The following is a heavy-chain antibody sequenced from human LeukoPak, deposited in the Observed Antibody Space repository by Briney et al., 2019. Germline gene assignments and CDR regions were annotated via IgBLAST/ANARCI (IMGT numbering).Heavy chain of an antibody. CDR1: GLTVRNDA. CDR2: ISGRGDST. D-gene: IGHD5-18*01. J-gene: IGHJ6*02. CDR3: AKGIYRASSNYYYGMDV. Sequence: GGSLRLAWAASGLTVRNDAISWVREAPGKGVERVSAISGRGDSTNYADSVKGRFTISRDNSKNTLYLQIDSLRADDTAVYFCAKGIYRASSNYYYGMDVWGQGTTVTVSS. V-gene: IGHV3-23*01.